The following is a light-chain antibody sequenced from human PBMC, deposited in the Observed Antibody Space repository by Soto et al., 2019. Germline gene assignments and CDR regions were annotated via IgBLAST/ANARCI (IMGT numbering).Light chain of an antibody. J-gene: IGLJ1*01. CDR1: SGNIASNY. CDR3: SSFTTNRFYV. V-gene: IGLV6-57*02. CDR2: EDK. Sequence: NFMLTQPHSVSESPGKTVTISCTGSSGNIASNYVQWYQQRPGRAPSIVIYEDKRRPSGVPDRFSGSSDSSSNSASLTISGLKTEDEADYYCSSFTTNRFYVFGPGTKLTVL.